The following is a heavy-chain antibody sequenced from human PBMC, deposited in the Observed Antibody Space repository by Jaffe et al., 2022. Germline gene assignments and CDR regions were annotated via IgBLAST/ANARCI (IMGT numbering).Heavy chain of an antibody. D-gene: IGHD5-12*01. J-gene: IGHJ4*02. V-gene: IGHV4-34*01. CDR1: GGSFSGYY. CDR3: ARGWTFQLGGMATIHPLDY. Sequence: QVQLQQWGAGLLKPSETLSLTCAVYGGSFSGYYWSWIRQPPGKGLEWIGEINHSGSTNYNPSLKSRVTISVDTSKNQFSLKLSSVTAADTAVYYCARGWTFQLGGMATIHPLDYWGQGTLVTVSS. CDR2: INHSGST.